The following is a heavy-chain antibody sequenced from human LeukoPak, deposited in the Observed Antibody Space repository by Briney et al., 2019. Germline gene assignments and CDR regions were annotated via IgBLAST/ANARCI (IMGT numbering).Heavy chain of an antibody. D-gene: IGHD2-2*01. Sequence: PGGSLRLSCAASGFTFSNYWMTWVRQAPGKGLEWVANIKQGGSEKNNVDSVKGRFTISRDNAQNSLYLQMNSLRAEDTAVYYCASTATCSFWGQGTMVTVSS. J-gene: IGHJ3*01. V-gene: IGHV3-7*01. CDR1: GFTFSNYW. CDR2: IKQGGSEK. CDR3: ASTATCSF.